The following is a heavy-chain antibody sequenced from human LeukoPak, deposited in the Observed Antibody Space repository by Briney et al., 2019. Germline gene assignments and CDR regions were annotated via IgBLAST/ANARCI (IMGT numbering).Heavy chain of an antibody. CDR3: ARDPHSSGYYYIFDYYYGMDV. Sequence: GRSLRLSCAASGFTFSSYSMNWVRQAPGKGLEWVSYISSSSSTIYYADSVKGRFTISRDNAKNSLYLQMNSLRDEDTAVYYCARDPHSSGYYYIFDYYYGMDVWGQGTTVTVSS. V-gene: IGHV3-48*02. CDR2: ISSSSSTI. CDR1: GFTFSSYS. D-gene: IGHD3-22*01. J-gene: IGHJ6*02.